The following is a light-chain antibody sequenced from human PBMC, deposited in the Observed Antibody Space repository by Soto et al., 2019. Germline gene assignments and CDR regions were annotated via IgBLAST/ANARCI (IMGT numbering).Light chain of an antibody. Sequence: IQMTQSPSSLSASVGDRVTITCRASQSISTYLIWYQQKPGKAPKLLIYATSSLQSGVPSRFSGSGSGTDFTLTISSLQPEDVATYYCQKYNSAPRTFGQGTKVDIK. CDR1: QSISTY. J-gene: IGKJ1*01. V-gene: IGKV1-27*01. CDR3: QKYNSAPRT. CDR2: ATS.